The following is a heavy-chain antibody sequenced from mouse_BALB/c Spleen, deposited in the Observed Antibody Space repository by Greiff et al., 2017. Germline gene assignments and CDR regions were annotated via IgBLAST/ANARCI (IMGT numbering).Heavy chain of an antibody. Sequence: VQLQESGAELVRPGSSVKISCKASGYAFSSYWIEWVKQRPGHGLEWIGEILPGSGSTNYNEKFQGKATITADTSSNTAYLQLSSLTSEDTAVYYCDSTARATAYWGQGTLVTVSA. CDR2: ILPGSGST. CDR1: GYAFSSYW. V-gene: IGHV1-9*01. CDR3: DSTARATAY. D-gene: IGHD3-2*01. J-gene: IGHJ3*01.